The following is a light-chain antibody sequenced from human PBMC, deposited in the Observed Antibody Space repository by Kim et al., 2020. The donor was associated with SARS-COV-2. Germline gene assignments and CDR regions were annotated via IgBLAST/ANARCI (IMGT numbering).Light chain of an antibody. CDR3: SSFGSNKI. V-gene: IGLV2-14*04. CDR2: DVS. J-gene: IGLJ2*01. CDR1: SDDIGTYKY. Sequence: GQSIAISCSGTSDDIGTYKYVAWYQQHPGKAPKLIMYDVSKRPSGVSDRFSGSKSGNTASLTISGLQADDEADYYCSSFGSNKIFGGGTQLTVL.